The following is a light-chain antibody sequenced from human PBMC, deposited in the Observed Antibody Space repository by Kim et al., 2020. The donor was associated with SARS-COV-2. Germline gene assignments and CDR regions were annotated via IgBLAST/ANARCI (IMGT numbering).Light chain of an antibody. V-gene: IGLV2-14*03. CDR2: DVS. Sequence: TISCTGTSSDVGGYNYVSWYQQHPGKAPNLMIYDVSNRPSGVSNRFSGSKSGNTASLTISGLQAEDEADYYCSSFTSTNSPHWVFGGGTQLTVL. CDR1: SSDVGGYNY. J-gene: IGLJ3*02. CDR3: SSFTSTNSPHWV.